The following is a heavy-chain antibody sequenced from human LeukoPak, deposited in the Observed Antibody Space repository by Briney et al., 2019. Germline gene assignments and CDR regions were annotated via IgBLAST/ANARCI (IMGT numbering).Heavy chain of an antibody. CDR1: GGSISSSRYY. Sequence: SETLSLTCTVSGGSISSSRYYWGWIRQPPGKGLEWIGSIYYSGSTYYNPSLKSRVTISVDTSKNQFSLKLSSVTAADTAVYYCARGGEYSSLLIDYWGQGTLVTVSS. V-gene: IGHV4-39*07. CDR3: ARGGEYSSLLIDY. D-gene: IGHD6-6*01. J-gene: IGHJ4*02. CDR2: IYYSGST.